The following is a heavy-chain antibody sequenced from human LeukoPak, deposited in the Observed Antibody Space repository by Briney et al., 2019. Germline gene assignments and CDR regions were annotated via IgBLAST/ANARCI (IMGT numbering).Heavy chain of an antibody. V-gene: IGHV3-30-3*01. D-gene: IGHD2-2*01. CDR2: ISYDESNK. J-gene: IGHJ4*02. CDR3: ARPPIYCSSTSCFQADY. CDR1: GFTFSSYA. Sequence: GRSLRLSCAASGFTFSSYAMHWVRQAPGQGLEWVAVISYDESNKYYTDSVKGRFTISRDNSKNTLYLQMNSLRTEDTAVYFCARPPIYCSSTSCFQADYWGQGTLVSVSS.